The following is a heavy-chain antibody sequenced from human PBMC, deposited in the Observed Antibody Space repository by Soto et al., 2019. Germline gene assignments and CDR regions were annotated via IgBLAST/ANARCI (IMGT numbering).Heavy chain of an antibody. J-gene: IGHJ4*02. CDR2: ISSSSRTI. CDR1: GFSFSSYS. CDR3: ARVGLPNFDWLSFPFDY. D-gene: IGHD3-9*01. Sequence: GGSLRLSCAASGFSFSSYSMNWVRQAPGKGLEWVSYISSSSRTIYYADSVKGRFTISRDNAKNSLYLQMNSLRAEDTAVYYCARVGLPNFDWLSFPFDYWGQGTLVTVSS. V-gene: IGHV3-48*04.